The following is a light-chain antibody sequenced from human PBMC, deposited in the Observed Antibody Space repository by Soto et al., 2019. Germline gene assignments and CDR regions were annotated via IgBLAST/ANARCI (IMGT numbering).Light chain of an antibody. CDR3: SSYAGNNVLV. CDR2: EVN. J-gene: IGLJ2*01. Sequence: QSALTQPPSASGSPGQSVTIPCTGTSSDVGGYNYVSWYQQHPGKAPGLMIYEVNKRPSGVPYRFSGSKSGNTASLTVSGLQADDEAVYYCSSYAGNNVLVFGGGTKLTVL. V-gene: IGLV2-8*01. CDR1: SSDVGGYNY.